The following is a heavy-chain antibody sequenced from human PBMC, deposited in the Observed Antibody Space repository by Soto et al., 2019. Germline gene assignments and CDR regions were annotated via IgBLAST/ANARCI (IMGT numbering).Heavy chain of an antibody. Sequence: ASVKVSCKASGYTFTSYGISWVRQAPGQGLEWMGWISAYNGSTSYAQKFQGRVTMTRDTSTSTVYMELSSLRSEDTAVYYCARAGDYSNYYGMDVWGQGTTVTVSS. CDR1: GYTFTSYG. CDR3: ARAGDYSNYYGMDV. J-gene: IGHJ6*02. D-gene: IGHD4-4*01. CDR2: ISAYNGST. V-gene: IGHV1-18*01.